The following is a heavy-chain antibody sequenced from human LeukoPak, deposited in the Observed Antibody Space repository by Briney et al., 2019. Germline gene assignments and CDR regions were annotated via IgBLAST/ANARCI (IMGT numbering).Heavy chain of an antibody. CDR2: IFSNGGST. Sequence: PGGFPRSSLAALGITFPSIGTNWGPQGPGKGLEYGLAIFSNGGSTYYADSVKGRFTISRDNSKNTLYLQMNSLRAEDTAVYYCAKDFIAVAGTGHAFDIWGQGTMVTVSS. V-gene: IGHV3-23*01. CDR3: AKDFIAVAGTGHAFDI. D-gene: IGHD6-19*01. CDR1: GITFPSIG. J-gene: IGHJ3*02.